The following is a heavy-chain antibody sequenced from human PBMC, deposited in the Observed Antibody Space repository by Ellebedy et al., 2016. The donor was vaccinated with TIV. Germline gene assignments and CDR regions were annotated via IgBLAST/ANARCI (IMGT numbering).Heavy chain of an antibody. CDR2: IKSGNGNT. V-gene: IGHV1-3*01. D-gene: IGHD1-1*01. Sequence: AASVKVSCKASGYTFTSYTLHWVRQAPGQRLESMGWIKSGNGNTKYSQKFQGRVTITRDTSASTAYMELSSLTSEDTAVYFCARVAPTGNPRFDSWGQGTLVTVSS. CDR1: GYTFTSYT. CDR3: ARVAPTGNPRFDS. J-gene: IGHJ4*02.